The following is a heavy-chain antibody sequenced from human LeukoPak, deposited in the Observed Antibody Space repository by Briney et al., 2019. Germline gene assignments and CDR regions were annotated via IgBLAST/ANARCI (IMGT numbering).Heavy chain of an antibody. CDR3: AKDMNSYGSGSSYNPWGPFDS. D-gene: IGHD3-10*01. Sequence: GGSLRLSCAASGFTFYDYAMHWVRQAPGKGLEGVSGIAWNTGNTGYADSVKGRFTISRDNAENSLYLQMNSLRAEDTALYYCAKDMNSYGSGSSYNPWGPFDSWGQGTLVTVSS. J-gene: IGHJ4*02. CDR2: IAWNTGNT. CDR1: GFTFYDYA. V-gene: IGHV3-9*01.